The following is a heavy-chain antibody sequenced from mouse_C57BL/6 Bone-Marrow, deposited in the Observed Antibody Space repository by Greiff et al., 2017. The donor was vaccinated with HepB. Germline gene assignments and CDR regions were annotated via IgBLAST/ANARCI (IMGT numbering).Heavy chain of an antibody. D-gene: IGHD1-1*01. J-gene: IGHJ1*03. CDR2: IDPSDSYT. V-gene: IGHV1-69*01. Sequence: QVQLQQPGAELVMPGASVKLSCKASGYTFTSYWMHWVKQRPGQGLEWIEEIDPSDSYTNYNQKFKGKSTLTVDKSSSTAYMQLSSLTSEDSAVYYCARGASSYGYFDVWGTGTTVTVSS. CDR1: GYTFTSYW. CDR3: ARGASSYGYFDV.